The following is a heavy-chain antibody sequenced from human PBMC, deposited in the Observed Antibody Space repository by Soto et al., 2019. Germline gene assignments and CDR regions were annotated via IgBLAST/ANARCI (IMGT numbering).Heavy chain of an antibody. CDR2: ISGSGGST. V-gene: IGHV3-23*01. Sequence: GGSLRLSSVASGVPFSIYAMSWVRQAPGKGLEWVSPISGSGGSTYYADSVNGRFTISRDNSKNTLYLQMNSLRAEDTAVYYCARGEYSMTAGMDVWGQGTTVTVLL. CDR3: ARGEYSMTAGMDV. CDR1: GVPFSIYA. J-gene: IGHJ6*02. D-gene: IGHD6-13*01.